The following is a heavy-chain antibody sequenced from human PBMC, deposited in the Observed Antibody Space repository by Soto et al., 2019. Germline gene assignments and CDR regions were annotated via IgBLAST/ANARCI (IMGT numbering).Heavy chain of an antibody. CDR1: GFIFRSYE. Sequence: GGSLRLSCAASGFIFRSYEMDWVRQAPGKGLEWVAYISSLGSNIYYADSVKGRFTISGDNANNSLYLQMDSLRAEDTATYYCVRERAGAGKVDYFDKWGQGIPVTVSS. J-gene: IGHJ4*02. CDR3: VRERAGAGKVDYFDK. D-gene: IGHD1-1*01. V-gene: IGHV3-48*03. CDR2: ISSLGSNI.